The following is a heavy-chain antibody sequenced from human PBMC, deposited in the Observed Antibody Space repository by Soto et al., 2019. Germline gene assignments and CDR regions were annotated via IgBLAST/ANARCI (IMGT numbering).Heavy chain of an antibody. CDR1: GCTFSSXA. V-gene: IGHV1-18*01. CDR3: ARDRAVAGTLSYYYYYMDV. D-gene: IGHD6-19*01. Sequence: GASVKVSCKASGCTFSSXAISWVRQAPGQGLEWMGWISAYNGNTNYAQKLQGRVTMTTDTSTSTAYMELRSLRSDDTAVYYCARDRAVAGTLSYYYYYMDVWGKGTTVTVSS. CDR2: ISAYNGNT. J-gene: IGHJ6*03.